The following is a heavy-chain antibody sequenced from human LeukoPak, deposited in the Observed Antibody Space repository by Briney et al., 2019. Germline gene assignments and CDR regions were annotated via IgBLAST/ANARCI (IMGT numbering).Heavy chain of an antibody. V-gene: IGHV3-23*01. J-gene: IGHJ4*02. CDR3: AKGAYDYVEIGYFDS. D-gene: IGHD5-12*01. CDR2: LIGSSGST. CDR1: GFTSTNYA. Sequence: GGSLRLSCAASGFTSTNYAMNWVRQAPGKGLEWVSVLIGSSGSTDYADSVKGRFTISRDTSKNTLFLQMNSLRAEDTAIYYCAKGAYDYVEIGYFDSWGQGTLVTVSS.